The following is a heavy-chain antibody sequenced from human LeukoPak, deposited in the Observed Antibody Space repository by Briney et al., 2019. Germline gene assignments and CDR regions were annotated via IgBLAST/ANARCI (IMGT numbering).Heavy chain of an antibody. V-gene: IGHV3-11*04. Sequence: SGGSLRLSCAASGVTFSDYYMSWIRQAPGKGLEWISYISRGCSTIYYADSVKGRFTISRDNAKNSVYLQMNSLRAEDTAVYYCARGGRGGDYAFDIWGQGTMVTVSS. CDR1: GVTFSDYY. CDR2: ISRGCSTI. D-gene: IGHD2-21*01. CDR3: ARGGRGGDYAFDI. J-gene: IGHJ3*02.